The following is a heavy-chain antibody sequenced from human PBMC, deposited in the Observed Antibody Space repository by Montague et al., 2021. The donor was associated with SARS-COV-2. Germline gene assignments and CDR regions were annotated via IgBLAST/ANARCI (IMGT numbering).Heavy chain of an antibody. CDR3: ARGARQGYGFRLGSFDY. J-gene: IGHJ4*02. CDR2: INHSGST. D-gene: IGHD3-10*01. Sequence: SETLSLTCAVYGGSFSGYYWNWIRLPPGKGLEWIGEINHSGSTNYNPSLKSRVTMSVDTSKNQFSLKLSSVTAADTAVYYCARGARQGYGFRLGSFDYWGQGTLVTVSS. V-gene: IGHV4-34*01. CDR1: GGSFSGYY.